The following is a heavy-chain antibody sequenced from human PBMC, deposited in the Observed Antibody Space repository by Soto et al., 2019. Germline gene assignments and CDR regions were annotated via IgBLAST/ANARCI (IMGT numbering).Heavy chain of an antibody. J-gene: IGHJ6*02. CDR3: ARACSGGSCYRDYYYYYGMDV. V-gene: IGHV3-33*01. D-gene: IGHD2-15*01. Sequence: SLRLSFPTSGFTFSSSPTHWVRQAPGQGLEWVAVIWYDGSNKYYADSVKGRFTISRDNSKNTLYLQMNSLRAEDTAVYYCARACSGGSCYRDYYYYYGMDVWGQGT. CDR2: IWYDGSNK. CDR1: GFTFSSSP.